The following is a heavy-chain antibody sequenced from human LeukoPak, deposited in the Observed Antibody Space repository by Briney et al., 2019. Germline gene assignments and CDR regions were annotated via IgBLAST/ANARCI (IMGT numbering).Heavy chain of an antibody. D-gene: IGHD5-12*01. Sequence: GASVKVSCKTSGDTFSSYAINWVRQAPGQGLEWMGGIIPPFGTAYYAQGFQGRVTITADASTSTVNMELSSLTSEDTAVYYCARDSSRSGYKSWFDPWGQGTLVIVSS. CDR1: GDTFSSYA. J-gene: IGHJ5*02. CDR3: ARDSSRSGYKSWFDP. CDR2: IIPPFGTA. V-gene: IGHV1-69*13.